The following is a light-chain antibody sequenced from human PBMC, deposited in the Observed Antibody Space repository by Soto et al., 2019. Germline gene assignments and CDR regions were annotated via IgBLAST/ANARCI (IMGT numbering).Light chain of an antibody. V-gene: IGLV2-14*01. J-gene: IGLJ1*01. Sequence: LTQPASVSGSPGQSITISCTGTSSDVGGYNFVSWFQHHPGKAPKVMIYEVSNRPSGVSNRFSGSKSGNTASLTISGLQAEDEADYYCTSYTSSSIFYVFGTGTKVTVL. CDR1: SSDVGGYNF. CDR2: EVS. CDR3: TSYTSSSIFYV.